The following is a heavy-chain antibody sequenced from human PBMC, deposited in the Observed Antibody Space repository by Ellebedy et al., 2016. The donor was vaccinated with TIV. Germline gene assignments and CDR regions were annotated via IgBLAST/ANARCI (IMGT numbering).Heavy chain of an antibody. CDR3: ARRSRYNYGMDV. CDR1: GYTFSSYG. Sequence: AASVKVSCKTSGYTFSSYGISWVRQAPGQGLEWMGWISGYNGNTNYTQKLQGRVTMTTDTSTPTAYMELRSLRSDDTAVYYCARRSRYNYGMDVWGLGTMVTVSS. J-gene: IGHJ6*02. D-gene: IGHD6-13*01. V-gene: IGHV1-18*04. CDR2: ISGYNGNT.